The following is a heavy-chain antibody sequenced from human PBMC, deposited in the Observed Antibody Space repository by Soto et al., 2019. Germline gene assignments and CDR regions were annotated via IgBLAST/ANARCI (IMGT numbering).Heavy chain of an antibody. CDR1: GFSLSTNGVG. Sequence: SGPTLVNPTQTLTLICTFSGFSLSTNGVGVGWIRQPPGKALEWLALIYWNDDKRYSPSLKSRLTITKDTSKNQVVLTMTNMDPVDTATYYCAHTRLYCSGGSCYSGSYYMDVWGKGTTVTSP. CDR2: IYWNDDK. CDR3: AHTRLYCSGGSCYSGSYYMDV. J-gene: IGHJ6*03. D-gene: IGHD2-15*01. V-gene: IGHV2-5*01.